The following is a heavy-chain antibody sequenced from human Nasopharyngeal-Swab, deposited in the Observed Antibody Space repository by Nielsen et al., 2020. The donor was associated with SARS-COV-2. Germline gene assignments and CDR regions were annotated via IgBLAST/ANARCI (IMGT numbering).Heavy chain of an antibody. CDR3: ARRRNTAMVPFDQ. CDR1: GGSIRSSSHY. V-gene: IGHV4-39*01. CDR2: IFYSGST. J-gene: IGHJ4*02. Sequence: SETLSLTCTVSGGSIRSSSHYWGWIRQPPGKGLQWIGSIFYSGSTYYNPSLKSRVTISVDTSKNQFSLRLRSVTATDTAVYYCARRRNTAMVPFDQWGQGTLVTVSS. D-gene: IGHD5-18*01.